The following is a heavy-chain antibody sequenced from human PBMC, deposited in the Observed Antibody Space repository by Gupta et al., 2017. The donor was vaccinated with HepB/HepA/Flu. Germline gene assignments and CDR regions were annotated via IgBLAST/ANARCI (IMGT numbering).Heavy chain of an antibody. J-gene: IGHJ4*02. CDR3: ARRDGFSSGWFFFDY. D-gene: IGHD6-19*01. Sequence: QLQLQESGPGLVKPSETLSLTCTVSGGSISSSSYYWGWIRQPPGKGLEWIGSIYYSGSTYYNPSLKSRVTISVDTSKNQVSLKLSSVTAADTAVYYCARRDGFSSGWFFFDYWVQGPLVAVYS. V-gene: IGHV4-39*01. CDR1: GGSISSSSYY. CDR2: IYYSGST.